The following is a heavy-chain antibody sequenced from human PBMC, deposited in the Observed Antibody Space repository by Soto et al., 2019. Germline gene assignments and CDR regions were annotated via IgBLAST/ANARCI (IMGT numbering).Heavy chain of an antibody. D-gene: IGHD3-3*01. J-gene: IGHJ5*02. CDR2: IYYSGST. Sequence: SETLSLTCTVSGGSISSYYWSWIRQPPGKGLEWIGYIYYSGSTNYNPSLKSRVTISVDTSKNQFSLKLSSVTAADTAVYYCARRPHYDFWSGYFSNSEYWFDPWGQGTLVTVSS. CDR3: ARRPHYDFWSGYFSNSEYWFDP. V-gene: IGHV4-59*08. CDR1: GGSISSYY.